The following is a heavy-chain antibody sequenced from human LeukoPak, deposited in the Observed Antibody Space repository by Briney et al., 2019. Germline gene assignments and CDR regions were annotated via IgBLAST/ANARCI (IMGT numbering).Heavy chain of an antibody. Sequence: ASVKVSCKVSGYTLTELSMHWVRQAPGKGLEWMGGFDPEDGETIYAQKFQGRVTMTEDTSTDTAYMELSSLRSEDTAVYYCAREEQQLVPKYYYYYYGMDVWGQGTTVTVSS. CDR2: FDPEDGET. J-gene: IGHJ6*02. D-gene: IGHD6-13*01. CDR3: AREEQQLVPKYYYYYYGMDV. V-gene: IGHV1-24*01. CDR1: GYTLTELS.